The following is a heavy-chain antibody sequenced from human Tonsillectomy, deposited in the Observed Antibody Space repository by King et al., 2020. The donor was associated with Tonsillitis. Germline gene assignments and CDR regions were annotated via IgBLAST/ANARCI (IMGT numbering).Heavy chain of an antibody. CDR2: LYYSGST. CDR3: AGTRSSAFYYDF. CDR1: GGSLSSHH. V-gene: IGHV4-59*11. Sequence: QVQLQESGPGLVKPSETLSLTCTVTGGSLSSHHWSLVRQSPGTGLAWIGCLYYSGSTKSNPSLKSRVTITGETAKNQFSLKLASVTAADTAVYFCAGTRSSAFYYDFWGQGSLVTVSS. J-gene: IGHJ4*02. D-gene: IGHD6-19*01.